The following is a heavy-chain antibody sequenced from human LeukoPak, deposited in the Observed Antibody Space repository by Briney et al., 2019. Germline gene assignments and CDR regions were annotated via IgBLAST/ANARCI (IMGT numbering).Heavy chain of an antibody. CDR3: ARERGAVIDY. D-gene: IGHD3-16*01. Sequence: GGSLRLSCAASGITFSSYWMQWVRQAPGKGLVWVSRIKNDGSSTGHADSVKGRFTISRDNAKNTLYLQMNSLGAEDTAVYYCARERGAVIDYWGQGALVTVSS. CDR2: IKNDGSST. V-gene: IGHV3-74*01. CDR1: GITFSSYW. J-gene: IGHJ4*02.